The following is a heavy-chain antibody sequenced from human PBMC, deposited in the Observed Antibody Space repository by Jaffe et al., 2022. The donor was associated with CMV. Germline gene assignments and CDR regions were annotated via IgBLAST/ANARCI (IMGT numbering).Heavy chain of an antibody. CDR1: GFTFSSYW. D-gene: IGHD3-3*01. CDR2: IKQDGSEK. V-gene: IGHV3-7*03. CDR3: ARRVFWSGYYTGPPSKGYFDY. Sequence: EVQLVESGGGLVQPGGSLRLSCAASGFTFSSYWMSWVRQAPGKGLEWVANIKQDGSEKYYVDSVKGRFTISRDNAKNSLYLQMNSLRAEDTAVYYCARRVFWSGYYTGPPSKGYFDYWGQGTLVTVSS. J-gene: IGHJ4*02.